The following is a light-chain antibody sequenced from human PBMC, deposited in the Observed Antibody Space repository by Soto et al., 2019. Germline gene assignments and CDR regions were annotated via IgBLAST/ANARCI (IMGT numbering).Light chain of an antibody. CDR2: GNS. CDR3: QSYDSSLSGYV. J-gene: IGLJ1*01. V-gene: IGLV1-40*01. CDR1: SSNIGAGYD. Sequence: QSVLTQPPSVSGAPGQRVTISCTGSSSNIGAGYDVHWYQQLPGTAPKLLIYGNSNRPSGVPHRFSGSKSGTSASLAITGRQAEDEADYYCQSYDSSLSGYVFGTGTKLTVL.